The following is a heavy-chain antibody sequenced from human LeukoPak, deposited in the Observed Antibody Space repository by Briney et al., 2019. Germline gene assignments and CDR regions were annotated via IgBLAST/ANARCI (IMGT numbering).Heavy chain of an antibody. J-gene: IGHJ4*02. CDR1: GYTFTGYY. CDR2: INPNSGGT. D-gene: IGHD6-19*01. V-gene: IGHV1-2*02. CDR3: AREHSGWQTFDY. Sequence: ASVKASCKASGYTFTGYYMHWVRQAPGQGLEWMGWINPNSGGTNYAQKFQGRVTMTRDTSISTAYMELSRLRSDDTAVYYCAREHSGWQTFDYWGQGTLVTVSS.